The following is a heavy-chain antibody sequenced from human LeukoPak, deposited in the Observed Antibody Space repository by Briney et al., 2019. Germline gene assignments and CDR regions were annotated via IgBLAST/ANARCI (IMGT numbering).Heavy chain of an antibody. CDR1: GFSFRNYA. J-gene: IGHJ4*02. Sequence: GGSLRLSCATSGFSFRNYAMRWVRPAPGKGLEWVSGISDSGDTTYYADSVEGRFTISRDNSKNALYLQMNSLRVEDTAQYYCAKRSGSAGGHFDYWGQGILVTVSS. CDR3: AKRSGSAGGHFDY. D-gene: IGHD3-10*01. CDR2: ISDSGDTT. V-gene: IGHV3-23*01.